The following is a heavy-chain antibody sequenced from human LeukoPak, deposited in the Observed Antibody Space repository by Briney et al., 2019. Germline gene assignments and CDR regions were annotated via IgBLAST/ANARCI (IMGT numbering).Heavy chain of an antibody. J-gene: IGHJ4*02. Sequence: ASVKVSCKASGYTFSAYGITWVRQAPGQGLEWMAWSSGTGYNMEYAQKFQGRVTMTTDTSTSTAYLELRSLRSDDTAVYYCARSSCSDSTSCYYFFFFDSWGQGSLVTVSS. V-gene: IGHV1-18*01. CDR1: GYTFSAYG. D-gene: IGHD2-2*01. CDR3: ARSSCSDSTSCYYFFFFDS. CDR2: SSGTGYNM.